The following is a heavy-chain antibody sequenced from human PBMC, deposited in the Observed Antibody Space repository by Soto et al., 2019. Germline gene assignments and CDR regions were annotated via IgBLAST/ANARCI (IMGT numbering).Heavy chain of an antibody. Sequence: QVQLQESGPGLVKPSQTLSLTCTVSGGSISTGGYYWNWIRQPPGKGLEWIGYFYYSGSTYYNPSHKSRVTIPVNTSKNQFSLKLSSVTAADTAVYYCARSVFPWGQGTLVTVSS. CDR3: ARSVFP. V-gene: IGHV4-31*03. J-gene: IGHJ5*02. CDR1: GGSISTGGYY. CDR2: FYYSGST.